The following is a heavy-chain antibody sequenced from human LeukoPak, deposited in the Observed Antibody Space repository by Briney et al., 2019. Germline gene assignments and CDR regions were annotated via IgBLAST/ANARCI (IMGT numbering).Heavy chain of an antibody. J-gene: IGHJ3*02. Sequence: SQTLSLTCTVSGGSISSGGYYWSWIRQHPGKGLEWIGYIYYSGSTYYNPSLKSRVTISVDTSKNQFSLKLSSVTAADTAAYYCARDPVNDAFDIWGQGTMVTVSS. V-gene: IGHV4-31*03. CDR1: GGSISSGGYY. CDR2: IYYSGST. CDR3: ARDPVNDAFDI.